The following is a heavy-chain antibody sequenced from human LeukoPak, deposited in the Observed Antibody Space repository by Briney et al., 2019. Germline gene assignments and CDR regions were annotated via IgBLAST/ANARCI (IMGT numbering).Heavy chain of an antibody. CDR3: VKDLGELAAAGRDP. Sequence: GGSLRLSCSAPGFTFSSYAMHWVRQAPGKGLEYVSAISSNGGSTYYADSVKGGFTISRDNSKNTLYLQMSSLRAEDTAVYYCVKDLGELAAAGRDPWGQGTLVTVSS. J-gene: IGHJ5*02. CDR1: GFTFSSYA. CDR2: ISSNGGST. V-gene: IGHV3-64D*06. D-gene: IGHD6-13*01.